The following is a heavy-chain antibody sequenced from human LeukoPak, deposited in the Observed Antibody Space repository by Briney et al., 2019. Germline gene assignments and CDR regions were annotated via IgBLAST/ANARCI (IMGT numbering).Heavy chain of an antibody. J-gene: IGHJ6*03. CDR2: ISSSGTYI. D-gene: IGHD2-15*01. CDR1: GFSFSSYS. Sequence: GGSLRLSCAASGFSFSSYSLNWVRQAPGRGLEWISSISSSGTYIYYADSVKGRFTISRDNAKNSLGLQMNSLRVEDTAVYYCARDQSTRFLQYCYMDVWGEGTTVTVS. V-gene: IGHV3-21*01. CDR3: ARDQSTRFLQYCYMDV.